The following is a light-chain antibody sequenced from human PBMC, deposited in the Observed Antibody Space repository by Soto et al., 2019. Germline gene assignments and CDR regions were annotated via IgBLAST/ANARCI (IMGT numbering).Light chain of an antibody. CDR2: DVT. V-gene: IGLV2-11*01. CDR3: VSWDSSLRASV. CDR1: SSDVGGYDY. Sequence: QSALTQPPSVSGSPGQSVTISCTGTSSDVGGYDYVSWYQQRPGKAPTLLIYDVTKRPSGVPDRFSGSKSGTSATLGITGLQTGDEADYYCVSWDSSLRASVFGTGTKLTVL. J-gene: IGLJ1*01.